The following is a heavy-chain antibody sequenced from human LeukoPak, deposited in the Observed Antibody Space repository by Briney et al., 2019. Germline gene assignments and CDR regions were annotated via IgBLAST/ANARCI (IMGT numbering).Heavy chain of an antibody. CDR2: INSDGSSR. Sequence: GGSLRLSCAASGFTFSSHWMHWVRQAPGKGLVWVSRINSDGSSRSYADSVKGRFTISRHNAKNTLYLQMNSLRAEDTAVYYCARDLPYHHLADTRLYWGQGTLVTVSS. CDR1: GFTFSSHW. CDR3: ARDLPYHHLADTRLY. V-gene: IGHV3-74*01. D-gene: IGHD6-19*01. J-gene: IGHJ4*02.